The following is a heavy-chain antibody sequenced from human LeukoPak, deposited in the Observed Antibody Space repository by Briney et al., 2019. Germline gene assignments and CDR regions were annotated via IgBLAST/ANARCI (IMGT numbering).Heavy chain of an antibody. V-gene: IGHV4-34*01. CDR1: GGSFSGYY. D-gene: IGHD3-10*01. J-gene: IGHJ6*03. CDR2: INHSGST. CDR3: ARGRGPRRYYYYMDV. Sequence: SETLSLTCAVYGGSFSGYYWSWIRQPPGKGLEWIGEINHSGSTNYNPSLKSRVTISVDTSKNQFSLKLSSVTAPDTAVYYCARGRGPRRYYYYMDVWGKGTTVTVSS.